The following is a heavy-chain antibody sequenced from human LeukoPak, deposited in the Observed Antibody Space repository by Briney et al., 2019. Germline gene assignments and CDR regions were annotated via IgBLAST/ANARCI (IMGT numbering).Heavy chain of an antibody. CDR1: GFTFSSYA. J-gene: IGHJ4*02. CDR3: AKGNYDRSGYLGY. CDR2: VSTSGHST. V-gene: IGHV3-23*01. D-gene: IGHD3-22*01. Sequence: GGSLRLSCAASGFTFSSYAMSWVRQAPGKGLEWVSTVSTSGHSTYIADSVKGRFTMSRDNSKNTVYLQMNGLRAEDTAVYYCAKGNYDRSGYLGYWGQGTLVTVSS.